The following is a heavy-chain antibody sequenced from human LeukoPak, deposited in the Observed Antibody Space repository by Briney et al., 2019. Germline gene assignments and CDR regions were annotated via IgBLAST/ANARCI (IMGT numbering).Heavy chain of an antibody. D-gene: IGHD3-22*01. V-gene: IGHV3-15*07. J-gene: IGHJ4*02. CDR3: TTATYYYDSSGLSYYFDY. CDR1: GFTFSNAW. Sequence: GGSLRLSCAASGFTFSNAWMNWVRQAPGKGLEWVCRIKSKTDGGTTDYAAPVKGRFTISRDDSKNTLYLQMNSLKTEDTAVYYCTTATYYYDSSGLSYYFDYWGQGTLVTVSS. CDR2: IKSKTDGGTT.